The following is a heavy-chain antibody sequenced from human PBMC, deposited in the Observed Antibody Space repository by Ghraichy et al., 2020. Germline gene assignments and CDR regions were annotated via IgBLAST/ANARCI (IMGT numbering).Heavy chain of an antibody. Sequence: GGSLRLSCAASGFIFSSYAMHWVRQAPGKGLEWVAVISYDGSNNFYADSVKGRFAISRDNSKNTLFLQMNSLRAEDTAVYYCARERDDAFDIWGQGTMVAVSS. CDR2: ISYDGSNN. CDR1: GFIFSSYA. V-gene: IGHV3-30*09. J-gene: IGHJ3*02. CDR3: ARERDDAFDI.